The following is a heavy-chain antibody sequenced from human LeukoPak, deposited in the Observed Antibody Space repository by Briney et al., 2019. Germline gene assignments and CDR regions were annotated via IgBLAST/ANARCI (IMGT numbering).Heavy chain of an antibody. CDR1: GYTFTSYD. Sequence: ASVKVSCKASGYTFTSYDINWVRQATGQGLEWMGWMNPNSGNTGYAQKFQGRVTMTRNTSISTAYMELSSLRSEDTAVYYCARVSRVRYFDWYTNYYYYGMDVWGQGTTVTVSS. CDR3: ARVSRVRYFDWYTNYYYYGMDV. CDR2: MNPNSGNT. V-gene: IGHV1-8*01. D-gene: IGHD3-9*01. J-gene: IGHJ6*02.